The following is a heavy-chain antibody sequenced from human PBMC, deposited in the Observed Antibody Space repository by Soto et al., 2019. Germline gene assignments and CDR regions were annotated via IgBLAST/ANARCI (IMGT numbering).Heavy chain of an antibody. CDR2: ISGHNGNT. Sequence: ASVKVSCKASGYTFTNHGISWVRQAPGQGLEWLGWISGHNGNTKYAQRLKGRVTMTADTSTSTAYMELRSLRSDDTAVYYCARDLYPLAYYFDFWRQGTLVTVSS. V-gene: IGHV1-18*04. CDR3: ARDLYPLAYYFDF. CDR1: GYTFTNHG. D-gene: IGHD2-8*01. J-gene: IGHJ4*02.